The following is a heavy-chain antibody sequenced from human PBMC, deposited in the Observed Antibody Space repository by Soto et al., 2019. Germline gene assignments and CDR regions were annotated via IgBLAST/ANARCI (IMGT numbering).Heavy chain of an antibody. CDR1: GGSISSSSYY. D-gene: IGHD4-4*01. Sequence: SETLSLTCTVSGGSISSSSYYWGWIRQPPGKGLEWIGSIYYSGITYYNPSLKSRVTISVDTSKNQFSLKLSSVTAADTAVYYSARLRSNYLLGYHYYGMDVWGQGTTVTVSS. V-gene: IGHV4-39*01. CDR2: IYYSGIT. CDR3: ARLRSNYLLGYHYYGMDV. J-gene: IGHJ6*02.